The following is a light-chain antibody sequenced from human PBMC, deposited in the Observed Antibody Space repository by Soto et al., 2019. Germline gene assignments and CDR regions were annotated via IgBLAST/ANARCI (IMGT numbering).Light chain of an antibody. CDR1: QSGSSN. CDR3: QQYNNWPRT. Sequence: EIVTTQSPATLSVSPGERATLSCRASQSGSSNLAWYQQKPGQTPRLLINGASTRATGIPARFGGSGTGTEFTLTISSLQPEDFAVYYCQQYNNWPRTFGQGTKVDIK. V-gene: IGKV3-15*01. CDR2: GAS. J-gene: IGKJ1*01.